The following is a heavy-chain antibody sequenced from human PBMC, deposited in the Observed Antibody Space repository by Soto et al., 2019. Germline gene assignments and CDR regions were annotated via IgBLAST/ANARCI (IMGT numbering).Heavy chain of an antibody. J-gene: IGHJ4*02. D-gene: IGHD2-2*01. CDR3: AKGAPVALGVLDY. CDR2: ISGSGDYT. CDR1: GFTFSYYA. Sequence: EVQLLESGGGLVQPGGSLRLSCAASGFTFSYYAMSWVHQAPGKGLEWVSGISGSGDYTYYADSVKGRFTISRDNSRSALYLQMTSLRGEDTAVYYCAKGAPVALGVLDYWGQGALLTVSS. V-gene: IGHV3-23*01.